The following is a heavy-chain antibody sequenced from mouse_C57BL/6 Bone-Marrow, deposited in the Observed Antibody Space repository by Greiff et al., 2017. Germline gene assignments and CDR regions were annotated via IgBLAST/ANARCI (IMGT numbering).Heavy chain of an antibody. D-gene: IGHD2-13*01. CDR3: ARHVTTGWYFDV. Sequence: EVKLVESGGGLVKPGGSLKLSCAASGFTFSSYTMSWVRQTPEKRLEWVATISGGGGNTYYPDSVKGRFTISRDNAKNTLYLQMSSLRSEDTALYYCARHVTTGWYFDVWGTGTTVTVSS. CDR2: ISGGGGNT. CDR1: GFTFSSYT. J-gene: IGHJ1*03. V-gene: IGHV5-9*01.